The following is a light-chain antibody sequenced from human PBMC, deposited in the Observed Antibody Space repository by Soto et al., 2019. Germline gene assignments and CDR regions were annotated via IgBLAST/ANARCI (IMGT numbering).Light chain of an antibody. CDR2: AAS. CDR3: QQSHITTLFT. J-gene: IGKJ2*01. CDR1: QNINSH. V-gene: IGKV1-39*01. Sequence: DIQMTQSPSSLSASIGDRVIITCRASQNINSHLNWYQQKPGKAPKVIIYAASKLQSGVPSRFSGRGSGTEFTLTLSSLEPEDFATYYCQQSHITTLFTFGKGTKLEIQ.